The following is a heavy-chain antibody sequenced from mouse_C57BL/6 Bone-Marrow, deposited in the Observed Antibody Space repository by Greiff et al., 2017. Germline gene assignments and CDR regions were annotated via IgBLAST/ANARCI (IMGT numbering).Heavy chain of an antibody. D-gene: IGHD4-1*01. Sequence: DVQLVESGPGLVKPSQSLSLTCSVTGYSITSGYYWNWIRQFPGNKLEWMGYISYDGSNNYNPSLKNRISITRDTSMNQFFLKLNSVTTEDTATYYCARGLGLDYWGQGTTLTVSS. J-gene: IGHJ2*01. CDR3: ARGLGLDY. CDR1: GYSITSGYY. CDR2: ISYDGSN. V-gene: IGHV3-6*01.